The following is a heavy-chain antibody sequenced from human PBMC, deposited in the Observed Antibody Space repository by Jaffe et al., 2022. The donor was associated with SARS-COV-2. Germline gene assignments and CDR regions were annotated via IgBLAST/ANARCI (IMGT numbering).Heavy chain of an antibody. J-gene: IGHJ2*01. CDR1: GFTVSSNY. CDR2: IYSGGST. CDR3: ARDRFGDCSSTSCYGHWYFDL. Sequence: EVQLVESGGGLIQPGGSLRLSCAASGFTVSSNYMSWVRQAPGKGLEWVSVIYSGGSTYYADSVKGRFTISRDNSKNTLYLQMNSLRAEDTAVYYCARDRFGDCSSTSCYGHWYFDLWGRGTLVTVSS. V-gene: IGHV3-53*01. D-gene: IGHD2-2*01.